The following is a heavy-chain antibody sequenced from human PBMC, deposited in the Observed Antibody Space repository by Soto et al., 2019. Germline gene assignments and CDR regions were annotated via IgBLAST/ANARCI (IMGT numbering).Heavy chain of an antibody. J-gene: IGHJ4*02. CDR3: ARSRRQWFGGTLSYHFDF. Sequence: GGSLRLSCAASGFVFRTYWMSWVRQAPGKGLEWVANIKEDGSEANYVDSVKGRFAVSRDKDTNSLYLQLNSLTPEDTAVYYCARSRRQWFGGTLSYHFDFWGQGTLVTV. D-gene: IGHD3-10*01. V-gene: IGHV3-7*01. CDR2: IKEDGSEA. CDR1: GFVFRTYW.